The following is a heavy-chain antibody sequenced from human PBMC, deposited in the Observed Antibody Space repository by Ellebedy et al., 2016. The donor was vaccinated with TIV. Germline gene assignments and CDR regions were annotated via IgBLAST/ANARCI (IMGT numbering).Heavy chain of an antibody. CDR3: ARLGEAGESYLVPGD. D-gene: IGHD3-10*01. CDR2: IYSSGST. CDR1: GGSIRHYY. V-gene: IGHV4-4*07. Sequence: SETLSLXCTVSGGSIRHYYWSWIRQPAGKGLEWIGRIYSSGSTNYNPSLKSRLTMSVDMSKNQFSLKLNSVTAADTAMYYCARLGEAGESYLVPGDWGQGTLVTVSS. J-gene: IGHJ4*02.